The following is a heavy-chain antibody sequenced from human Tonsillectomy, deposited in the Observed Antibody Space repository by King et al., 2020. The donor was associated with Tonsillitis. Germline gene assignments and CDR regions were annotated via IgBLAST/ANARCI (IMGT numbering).Heavy chain of an antibody. Sequence: LQLQESGPGLVKPSETLSLTCTVSGGSISISNYYWGWIRQPPGKGLEWIGTIYYSGSTYYNPSLKSRVTISVDTSKNQFSLRLSSVTAADTAVYHCARSVAIYYDGSGYYPGAFDIWGQGTMVTVS. V-gene: IGHV4-39*01. CDR1: GGSISISNYY. CDR2: IYYSGST. CDR3: ARSVAIYYDGSGYYPGAFDI. J-gene: IGHJ3*02. D-gene: IGHD3-22*01.